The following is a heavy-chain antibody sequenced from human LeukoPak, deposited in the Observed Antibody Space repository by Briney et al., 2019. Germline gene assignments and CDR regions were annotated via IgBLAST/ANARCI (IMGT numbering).Heavy chain of an antibody. V-gene: IGHV3-7*01. Sequence: GGSLRLSCVDSGFSFRSYWMTWVRQAPGKGLEWVANTKQDDSEKYYVDSVKGRFSISRDNAKNSLYLQMNSLRAEDTAVYYCARGYGDYYFDYWGQGTLVTVSS. J-gene: IGHJ4*02. D-gene: IGHD4-17*01. CDR1: GFSFRSYW. CDR2: TKQDDSEK. CDR3: ARGYGDYYFDY.